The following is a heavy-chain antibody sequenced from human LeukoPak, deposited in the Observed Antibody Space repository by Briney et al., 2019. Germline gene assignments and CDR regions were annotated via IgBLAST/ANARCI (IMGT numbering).Heavy chain of an antibody. CDR3: ATTVGYHT. J-gene: IGHJ5*02. V-gene: IGHV3-7*01. CDR1: GFTFSTYW. D-gene: IGHD4-11*01. Sequence: GGSLRLSCAVSGFTFSTYWMSWVRQAPGKGLEWVANIKQDGSEKYYVDSVKGRFTISRDNAKNSLYPQMNSLRAEDTAVYYCATTVGYHTWGQGTLVTVSS. CDR2: IKQDGSEK.